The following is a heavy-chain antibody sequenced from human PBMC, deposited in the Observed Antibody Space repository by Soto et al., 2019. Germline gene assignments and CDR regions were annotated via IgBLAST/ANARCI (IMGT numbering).Heavy chain of an antibody. CDR3: ARDRGGSAFDI. Sequence: GGSLRLSCAASGFTFSSYSMNWVRQAPGKGLEWVSYISSSSYIYYADSVKGRFTISRDNAKNSLYLQMNSLRAEDTAVYYCARDRGGSAFDIWGQGTMVTVSS. D-gene: IGHD3-10*01. CDR2: ISSSSYI. CDR1: GFTFSSYS. J-gene: IGHJ3*02. V-gene: IGHV3-21*05.